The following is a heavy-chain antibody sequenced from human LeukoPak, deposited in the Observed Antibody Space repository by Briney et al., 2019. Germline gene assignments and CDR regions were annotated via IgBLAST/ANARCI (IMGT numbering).Heavy chain of an antibody. J-gene: IGHJ4*02. CDR2: ISGSSSYI. V-gene: IGHV3-21*01. Sequence: GGSLRLSCAVSGFTFSSYSMNWVRQAPGKGLEWVSSISGSSSYIYYADSVKGRFTISRHNAKNSLYLQMNSLRPEDTAVYYCARDVSAVGGLERPATLGYWGQGTLVTVSS. CDR3: ARDVSAVGGLERPATLGY. CDR1: GFTFSSYS. D-gene: IGHD1-1*01.